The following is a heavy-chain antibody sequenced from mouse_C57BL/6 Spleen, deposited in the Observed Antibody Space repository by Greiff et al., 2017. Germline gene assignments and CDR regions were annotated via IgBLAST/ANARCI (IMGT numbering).Heavy chain of an antibody. CDR2: ISYDGSN. J-gene: IGHJ4*01. V-gene: IGHV3-6*01. CDR1: GYSITSGYY. CDR3: AREGILGAMDY. Sequence: EVQVVESGPGLVKPSQSLSLTCSVTGYSITSGYYWNWIRQFPGNKLEWMGYISYDGSNNYNPSLKNRISITRDTSKNQFFLKLNSVTTEDTATYYCAREGILGAMDYWGQGTSVTVSS.